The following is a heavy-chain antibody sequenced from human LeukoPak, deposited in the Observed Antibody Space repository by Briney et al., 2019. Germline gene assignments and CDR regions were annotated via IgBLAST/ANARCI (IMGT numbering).Heavy chain of an antibody. CDR3: ARDGYSSGWYEVDY. V-gene: IGHV1-18*01. J-gene: IGHJ4*02. CDR1: VYTFTSYG. Sequence: ASVKVSCKASVYTFTSYGISWVRQAPGQGLEWMGWISAYNGNTNYAQKLQGRVTMTTDTSTSTAYMELRSLRSDDTAVYYCARDGYSSGWYEVDYWGQGTLVTVSS. D-gene: IGHD6-19*01. CDR2: ISAYNGNT.